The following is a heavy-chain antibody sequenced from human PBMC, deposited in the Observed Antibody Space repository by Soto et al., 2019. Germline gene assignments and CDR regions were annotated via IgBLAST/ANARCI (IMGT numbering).Heavy chain of an antibody. V-gene: IGHV3-7*01. J-gene: IGHJ5*02. D-gene: IGHD3-9*01. Sequence: EVQLVESGGGLVQPGGSLRLSCAASGFTFSRYWMSWVRQAPGKGLEWVANIKQDGSEKYYVDSVKGRFTISRDNAKNSLYLQMNSLRAEDTAVYYCARDIEDDILTGYSNWFDPWGQGTLVTVSS. CDR2: IKQDGSEK. CDR3: ARDIEDDILTGYSNWFDP. CDR1: GFTFSRYW.